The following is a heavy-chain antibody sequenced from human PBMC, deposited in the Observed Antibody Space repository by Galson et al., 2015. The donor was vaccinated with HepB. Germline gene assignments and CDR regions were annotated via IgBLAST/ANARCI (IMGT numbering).Heavy chain of an antibody. CDR2: IKQDGSEK. Sequence: SLRLSCAASGFTFSSYWMSWVRQAPGKGLEWVANIKQDGSEKYYVDSVKGRFTISRDNAKNSLYLQMNSLRAEDTAVYYCARGGIAAAGTYYYYGMDVWGQGTTVTVSS. V-gene: IGHV3-7*03. CDR1: GFTFSSYW. J-gene: IGHJ6*02. CDR3: ARGGIAAAGTYYYYGMDV. D-gene: IGHD6-13*01.